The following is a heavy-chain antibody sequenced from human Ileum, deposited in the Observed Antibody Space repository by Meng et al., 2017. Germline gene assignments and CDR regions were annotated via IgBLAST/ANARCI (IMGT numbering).Heavy chain of an antibody. CDR2: IYYSGTI. D-gene: IGHD3-10*01. Sequence: GQPRECGPGLVKPSQTLSLTCTVSGVSISRGFYHWNWIRQHPGKGLEWIGSIYYSGTIYYNPSLKSRVTISLDTSKNQFSLNLSSVTAADTAVYYCARDRFSSGSSNWFDPWGQGTLVTVSS. CDR3: ARDRFSSGSSNWFDP. V-gene: IGHV4-31*03. CDR1: GVSISRGFYH. J-gene: IGHJ5*02.